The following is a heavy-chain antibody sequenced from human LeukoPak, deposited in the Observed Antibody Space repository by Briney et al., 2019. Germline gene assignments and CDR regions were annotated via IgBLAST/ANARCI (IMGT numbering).Heavy chain of an antibody. D-gene: IGHD3-10*01. CDR2: ISYDGSNK. J-gene: IGHJ4*02. CDR3: ALTMVRGVPMTGGY. CDR1: GFTFSSYA. V-gene: IGHV3-30-3*01. Sequence: GGSLSLSCAASGFTFSSYAMHWVRQAPGKGLEWVAVISYDGSNKYYADSVKGRFTISRDNSKNTLYLQMNSLRAEDTAVYYCALTMVRGVPMTGGYWGQGTLVTVSS.